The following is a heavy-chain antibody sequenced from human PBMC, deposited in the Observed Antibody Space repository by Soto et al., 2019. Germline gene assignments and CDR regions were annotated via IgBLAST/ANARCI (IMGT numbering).Heavy chain of an antibody. CDR2: IYYSGST. CDR3: ARDSRQQLVRGGWFDP. Sequence: PSETLSLTCTVSGGSVSSGSYCWSWIRQPPGKGLEWIGYIYYSGSTNYNPSLKSRVTISVDTSKNQFSLKLSSVTAADTAVYYCARDSRQQLVRGGWFDPWGQGTLVTVSS. J-gene: IGHJ5*02. D-gene: IGHD6-13*01. V-gene: IGHV4-61*01. CDR1: GGSVSSGSYC.